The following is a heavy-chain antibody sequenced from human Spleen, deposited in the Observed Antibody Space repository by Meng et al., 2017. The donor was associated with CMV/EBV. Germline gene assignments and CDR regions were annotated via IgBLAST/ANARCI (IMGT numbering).Heavy chain of an antibody. CDR3: ARDGSGDDY. CDR1: GGSISSYY. CDR2: IYYSGGT. Sequence: SETLSLTCTVSGGSISSYYWSWIRQPPGKGLEWIGNIYYSGGTNYNPSLKSRVTISVDGSKTQSSLRLSSVTAADTAMYYCARDGSGDDYWGQGMLVTVSS. D-gene: IGHD1-26*01. J-gene: IGHJ4*02. V-gene: IGHV4-59*01.